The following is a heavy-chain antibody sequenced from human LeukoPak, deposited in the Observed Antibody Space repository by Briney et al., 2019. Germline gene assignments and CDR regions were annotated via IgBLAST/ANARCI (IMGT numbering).Heavy chain of an antibody. J-gene: IGHJ4*02. Sequence: RASETLSLTCAVYGGSFSGYYWSWIRQPPGKGLEWIGEIKHSGSTNYNPSLKSRVTISVDTSKNQFSLKLSTVTAAHTAVYNCARDTYSGWYYSPRKTGFFDYWGQGTLVTVSS. D-gene: IGHD6-19*01. CDR3: ARDTYSGWYYSPRKTGFFDY. CDR2: IKHSGST. V-gene: IGHV4-34*01. CDR1: GGSFSGYY.